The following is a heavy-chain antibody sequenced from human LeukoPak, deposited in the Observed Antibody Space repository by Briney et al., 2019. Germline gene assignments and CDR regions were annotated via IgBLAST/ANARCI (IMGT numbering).Heavy chain of an antibody. CDR3: ARPYSSGWNDAFDI. Sequence: GESLKTSCKGSGYSFNTYWIGWVRQMPGKGLEWMGIIYPGDSDTRYTPSFQGQVTISADKSIDTAYLQWSSLKASDTAMYYCARPYSSGWNDAFDIWGQGTMVTVSS. J-gene: IGHJ3*02. CDR2: IYPGDSDT. V-gene: IGHV5-51*01. D-gene: IGHD6-19*01. CDR1: GYSFNTYW.